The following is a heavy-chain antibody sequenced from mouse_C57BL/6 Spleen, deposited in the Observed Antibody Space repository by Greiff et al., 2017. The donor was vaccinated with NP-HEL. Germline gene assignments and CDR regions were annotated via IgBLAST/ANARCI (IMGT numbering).Heavy chain of an antibody. D-gene: IGHD1-1*01. V-gene: IGHV1-55*01. CDR2: IYPGSGST. Sequence: QVQLQQPWAELVKPGASVKMSCKASGYTFTSYWITWVKQRPGQGLEWIGDIYPGSGSTNYNEKFKSKATLTVDTSSSTAYMQLSSLTSEDSAVYYCARVYYGSSYWYFDVWGTGTTVTVSS. CDR3: ARVYYGSSYWYFDV. J-gene: IGHJ1*03. CDR1: GYTFTSYW.